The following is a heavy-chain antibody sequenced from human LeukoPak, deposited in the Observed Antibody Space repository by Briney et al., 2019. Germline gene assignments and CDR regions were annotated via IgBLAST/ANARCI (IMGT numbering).Heavy chain of an antibody. CDR2: ISIDGREK. V-gene: IGHV3-30*18. CDR3: ANPQSRGYDYLDY. J-gene: IGHJ4*02. Sequence: GGSLRLSCAASGFSFRNYGMHWARQAPGKGLEWVAVISIDGREKYYADSVKGRFTISRDNSKNTLYLQMNSLRGDDTAVYYCANPQSRGYDYLDYWGQGTLVTVSS. D-gene: IGHD5-12*01. CDR1: GFSFRNYG.